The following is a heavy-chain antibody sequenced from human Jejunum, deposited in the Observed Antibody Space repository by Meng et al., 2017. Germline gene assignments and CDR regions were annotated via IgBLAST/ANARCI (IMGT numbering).Heavy chain of an antibody. J-gene: IGHJ4*02. D-gene: IGHD3-10*01. Sequence: QQWGAGLLPPSEPLSLTSSVYGGSFSGYYCGWIRQAPGKGLEWIGDIDHSGSTNYNPSLKNRVTISVDTSRNQISLNLNSVTAADTAVYYCARGGDPRAYYFDYWGQGNLVTVSS. CDR3: ARGGDPRAYYFDY. CDR1: GGSFSGYY. V-gene: IGHV4-34*01. CDR2: IDHSGST.